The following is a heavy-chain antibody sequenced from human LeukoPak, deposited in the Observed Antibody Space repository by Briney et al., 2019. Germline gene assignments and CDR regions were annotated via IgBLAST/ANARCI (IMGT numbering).Heavy chain of an antibody. J-gene: IGHJ2*01. CDR2: IIPIFGTA. CDR3: ARGIAVAGFAGYFDL. Sequence: GASVNVSCTASGGTFSSYAISWVRQAPGQGLEWMGGIIPIFGTANYAQKFQGRVTITADESTSTAYMELSSLRSEDTAVYYCARGIAVAGFAGYFDLWGRGTLVTVSS. D-gene: IGHD6-19*01. V-gene: IGHV1-69*13. CDR1: GGTFSSYA.